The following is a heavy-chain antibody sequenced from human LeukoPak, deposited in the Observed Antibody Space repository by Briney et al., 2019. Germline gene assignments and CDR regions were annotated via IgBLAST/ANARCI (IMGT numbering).Heavy chain of an antibody. CDR1: GFTFSDYW. J-gene: IGHJ3*02. CDR2: IDLAGEYT. V-gene: IGHV3-74*01. CDR3: ASGNSHAFDI. Sequence: GSLRLSCAASGFTFSDYWMHWVRQAPGKGLVWVSRIDLAGEYTTYADSVKGRFTISRDNAKNTLYLQINSLRAEDTAVYYCASGNSHAFDIWGQGTMVTVSS.